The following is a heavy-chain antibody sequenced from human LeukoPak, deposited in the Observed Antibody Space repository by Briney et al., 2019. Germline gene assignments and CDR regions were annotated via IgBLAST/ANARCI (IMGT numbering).Heavy chain of an antibody. CDR1: GYTFTSYG. V-gene: IGHV1-18*01. D-gene: IGHD5-18*01. Sequence: ASVKVSCKASGYTFTSYGISWVRQAPGQGLEWMGWISAYNGNTNYAQKLQGRVTMTTDTSTSTAYMELRSLRSDDTAAYYCARDALAARGYSYGYYPDYWGQGTLVTVSS. CDR3: ARDALAARGYSYGYYPDY. CDR2: ISAYNGNT. J-gene: IGHJ4*02.